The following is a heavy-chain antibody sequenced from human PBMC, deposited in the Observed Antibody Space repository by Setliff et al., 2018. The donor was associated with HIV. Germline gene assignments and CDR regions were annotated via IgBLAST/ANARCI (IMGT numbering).Heavy chain of an antibody. D-gene: IGHD3-10*01. Sequence: PSETLSLTCAVSGDSVTTSSWWSWVRQSPGKGLEWIGEIYRSGSTNYNPSLKSRVTISLDKSKNQFSLKLSSVPAADTAVYYCARRAGSDYFTRFDYWGQGTLFTVSS. CDR3: ARRAGSDYFTRFDY. CDR2: IYRSGST. V-gene: IGHV4-4*02. CDR1: GDSVTTSSW. J-gene: IGHJ4*02.